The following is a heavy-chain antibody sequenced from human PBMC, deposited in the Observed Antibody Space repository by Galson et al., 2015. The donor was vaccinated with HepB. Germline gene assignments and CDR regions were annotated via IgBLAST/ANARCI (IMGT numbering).Heavy chain of an antibody. CDR2: IFHSGIT. D-gene: IGHD3-22*01. J-gene: IGHJ3*02. CDR1: GGSISNRNW. V-gene: IGHV4-4*02. CDR3: ATTYTSGPSLEAFDI. Sequence: SETLSLTCAVSGGSISNRNWWDWVRQSPGKELEWIGEIFHSGITNYNPSLKSRVTMSVDTSKNQISLRLTSVTAADTAVYYRATTYTSGPSLEAFDIWGQGTMVTVSS.